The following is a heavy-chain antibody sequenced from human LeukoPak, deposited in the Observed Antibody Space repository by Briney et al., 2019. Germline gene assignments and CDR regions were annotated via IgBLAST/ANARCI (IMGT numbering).Heavy chain of an antibody. CDR3: AREDYGGKSGTYFDY. J-gene: IGHJ4*02. CDR1: GDSVSSSSAA. V-gene: IGHV6-1*01. D-gene: IGHD4-23*01. CDR2: TYYRSKWYN. Sequence: SQTLSLTCAISGDSVSSSSAAWNWIRQSPSRGLEWLGRTYYRSKWYNDYAVTVKSRITVNPDTSKNQFSLQLNSVTPEDTAVYYCAREDYGGKSGTYFDYWGQGTLVTVSS.